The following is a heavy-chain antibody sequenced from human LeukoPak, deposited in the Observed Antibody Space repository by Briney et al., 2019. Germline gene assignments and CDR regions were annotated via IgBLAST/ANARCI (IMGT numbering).Heavy chain of an antibody. CDR3: AREGVCSSTSCYYYYYGMDV. D-gene: IGHD2-2*01. CDR1: GFTFSSYW. CDR2: IKQDGSEK. V-gene: IGHV3-7*01. Sequence: GGSLRLSCAASGFTFSSYWMSWVRQAPGKGLEWVANIKQDGSEKYYVDSVKGRFTISRDNAKNSLYLQMNSPRAEDTAVYYCAREGVCSSTSCYYYYYGMDVWGQGTTVTVSS. J-gene: IGHJ6*02.